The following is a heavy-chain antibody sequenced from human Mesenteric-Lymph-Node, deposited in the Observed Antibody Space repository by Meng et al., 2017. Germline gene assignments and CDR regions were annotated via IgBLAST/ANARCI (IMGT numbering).Heavy chain of an antibody. CDR2: INSDGSST. CDR3: TRGEDYDFWSAYAY. J-gene: IGHJ4*02. D-gene: IGHD3-3*01. V-gene: IGHV3-74*01. CDR1: GFAFSNHA. Sequence: GESLKISCAASGFAFSNHAITWVRQAPGKGLVWVSRINSDGSSTIYADSVEGRFTISRDNAENTLYLQMNSLRVEDTAIYYCTRGEDYDFWSAYAYWGQGTLVTVSS.